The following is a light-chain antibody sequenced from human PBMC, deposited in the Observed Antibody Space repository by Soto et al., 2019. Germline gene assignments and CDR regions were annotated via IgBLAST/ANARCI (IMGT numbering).Light chain of an antibody. Sequence: IVLTQSPGTLSLSPGERATLSCRASQSVSSSYLAWYQQKPGQAPRLLIYGASSRATGIPDRFSGSGSGTDFTLTISRLEPEDFAVYYCQKYGSFWTFGQGT. J-gene: IGKJ1*01. V-gene: IGKV3-20*01. CDR3: QKYGSFWT. CDR2: GAS. CDR1: QSVSSSY.